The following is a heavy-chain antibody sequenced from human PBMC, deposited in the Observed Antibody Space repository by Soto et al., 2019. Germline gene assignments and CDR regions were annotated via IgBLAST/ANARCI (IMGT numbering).Heavy chain of an antibody. J-gene: IGHJ4*02. CDR3: ARDPHAIVAGYPFGH. Sequence: QVQLVQSGSEVKKPGASVKVSCRASGYTFTSFGISWVLQAPGQGLEWMGWISAYNGNTNYAQKFQGKVTMTADPSTGTAYLDLRSLRSAGTAGYFCARDPHAIVAGYPFGHWGQATLVNV. V-gene: IGHV1-18*01. CDR2: ISAYNGNT. CDR1: GYTFTSFG. D-gene: IGHD6-19*01.